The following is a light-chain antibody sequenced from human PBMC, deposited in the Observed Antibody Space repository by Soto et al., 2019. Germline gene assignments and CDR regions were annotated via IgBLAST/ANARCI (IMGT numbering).Light chain of an antibody. CDR3: QHYGSSRA. V-gene: IGKV3-20*01. J-gene: IGKJ1*01. CDR2: GTS. CDR1: QGVSSNY. Sequence: EIVMTQSPATLSVSPGERATLSCRASQGVSSNYLAWYQQKSGQAPRLLLYGTSSRATGIPERFSGSGCGTAVTLTISRLEPEAFAVDYCQHYGSSRAFGQGTKVDIK.